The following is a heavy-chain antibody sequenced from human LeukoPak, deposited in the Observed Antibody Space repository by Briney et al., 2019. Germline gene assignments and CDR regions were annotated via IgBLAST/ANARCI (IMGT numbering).Heavy chain of an antibody. CDR2: IYHSGST. D-gene: IGHD5-12*01. J-gene: IGHJ3*02. CDR1: GGSISSSNW. CDR3: ARVGATRSAFDI. V-gene: IGHV4-4*02. Sequence: SETLSLTCAVSGGSISSSNWWSWVRPPPGKGLEWIGEIYHSGSTNYNPSLKSRVTISVDKSKNQFSLKLSSVTAADTAVYYCARVGATRSAFDIWGQGTMVTVSS.